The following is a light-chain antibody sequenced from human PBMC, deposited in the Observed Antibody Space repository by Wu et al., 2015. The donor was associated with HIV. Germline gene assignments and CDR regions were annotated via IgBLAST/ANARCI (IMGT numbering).Light chain of an antibody. CDR2: DAS. CDR1: QSVSSSY. V-gene: IGKV3-20*01. CDR3: QQYGSSRT. Sequence: EIVLTQSPGTLSLSPGERATLSCRASQSVSSSYLAWYQQKPGRAPRLLIYDASSRATGIPDRFRGSGSGTDFTLTISRLEPEDFAVYYCQQYGSSRTFGQGTKVEIK. J-gene: IGKJ1*01.